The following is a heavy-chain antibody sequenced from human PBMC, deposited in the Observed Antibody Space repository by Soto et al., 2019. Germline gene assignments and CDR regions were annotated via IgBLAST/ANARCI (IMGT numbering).Heavy chain of an antibody. CDR3: ARTSTSGTRFDY. Sequence: QVQLQESGPGLVKPSGTLSLTCAVSGGSISTSNWWSWVRQPPGKGLEWIGEVYHSGSTNYNPSFQSRVAMSGDKSKNQFSLKFNSVTAADTALYYCARTSTSGTRFDYWGQRSLVTVSS. J-gene: IGHJ4*02. V-gene: IGHV4-4*02. CDR2: VYHSGST. CDR1: GGSISTSNW. D-gene: IGHD1-1*01.